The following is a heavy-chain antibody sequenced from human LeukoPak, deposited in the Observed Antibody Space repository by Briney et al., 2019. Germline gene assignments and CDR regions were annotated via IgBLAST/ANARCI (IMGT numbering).Heavy chain of an antibody. D-gene: IGHD3-9*01. J-gene: IGHJ6*04. Sequence: GGSLRPSRAASGFTFSSYTMHWVRQAPGKGLEWVAVISFDGSNKYYADTVKGRFTISRDNSKKTLYLQMNSLRAEDTAVYYCAREDGLRYFDWLPPYGMDVWGKGTTVTVSS. V-gene: IGHV3-30*04. CDR1: GFTFSSYT. CDR3: AREDGLRYFDWLPPYGMDV. CDR2: ISFDGSNK.